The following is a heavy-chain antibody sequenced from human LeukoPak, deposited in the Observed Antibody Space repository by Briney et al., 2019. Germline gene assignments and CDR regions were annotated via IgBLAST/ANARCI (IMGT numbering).Heavy chain of an antibody. V-gene: IGHV3-23*01. D-gene: IGHD3-22*01. CDR3: AKRKSSGSHHDAFDI. CDR2: ISAGAGST. CDR1: GFTFSSFA. J-gene: IGHJ3*02. Sequence: GGSLRLSCAASGFTFSSFAMSWVRQAPGKGLEWVSAISAGAGSTYYADSVKGRFTISRDNSKNTLYLQMNSLRAEDTAAYYCAKRKSSGSHHDAFDIWGQGTMVTVYS.